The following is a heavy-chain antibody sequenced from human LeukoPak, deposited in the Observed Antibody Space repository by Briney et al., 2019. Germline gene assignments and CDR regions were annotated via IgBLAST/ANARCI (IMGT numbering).Heavy chain of an antibody. V-gene: IGHV4-34*01. CDR2: INHRGRT. J-gene: IGHJ5*02. D-gene: IGHD6-25*01. Sequence: SETLSLTCAVYGESFSDYYWTWIRQPPGKRLEWIGEINHRGRTNYTPSLKTRDTISLDTSNNQFSLRLRSVTAAHTAVYFCARHGGQFRYTSGPANWFDPWGQGTLVTVSS. CDR1: GESFSDYY. CDR3: ARHGGQFRYTSGPANWFDP.